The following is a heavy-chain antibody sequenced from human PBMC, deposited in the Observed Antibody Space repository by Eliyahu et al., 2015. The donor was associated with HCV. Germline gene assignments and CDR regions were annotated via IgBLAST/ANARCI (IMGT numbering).Heavy chain of an antibody. CDR3: ASGGGGIAVAGTGGWFDP. D-gene: IGHD6-19*01. V-gene: IGHV4-59*01. CDR1: GGSITTYY. CDR2: KHYSGXT. J-gene: IGHJ5*02. Sequence: QVQLQESGPGLVKPSETLSLTCTVSGGSITTYYWRWIRQPPGKGLEWXGYKHYSGXTNYXPSLKSRVTMSVDTSKNQFSLILTSVTAADTAVYYCASGGGGIAVAGTGGWFDPWGQGTLVTVSS.